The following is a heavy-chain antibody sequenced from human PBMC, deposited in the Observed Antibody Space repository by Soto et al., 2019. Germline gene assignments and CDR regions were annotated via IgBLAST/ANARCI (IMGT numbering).Heavy chain of an antibody. J-gene: IGHJ4*02. Sequence: EVQLVESGGGLVQPGGSLRLSCAASGFTLSTYPIHWVRQAPGKGLVWVSRINSDGSSTSYADSVKGRFTISRDNAKNTLYLQMNSLRAEDTAVYYCVRTSLVVAAATREDYWGQGTLVTVSS. V-gene: IGHV3-74*01. CDR3: VRTSLVVAAATREDY. CDR2: INSDGSST. CDR1: GFTLSTYP. D-gene: IGHD2-15*01.